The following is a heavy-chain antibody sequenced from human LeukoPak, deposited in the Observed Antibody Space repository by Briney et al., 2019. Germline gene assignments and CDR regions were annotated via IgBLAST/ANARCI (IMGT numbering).Heavy chain of an antibody. CDR2: ISSSSSYI. D-gene: IGHD1-14*01. CDR1: GFTFSSYS. J-gene: IGHJ4*02. Sequence: GGSLRLSCAASGFTFSSYSMNWVRQAPGKGLEWVSSISSSSSYIYYADSVKGRFTISRDNSKNTLYLQMNSLRAEDTAVYYCAKDNVYVYFDYWGQGTLVTVSS. CDR3: AKDNVYVYFDY. V-gene: IGHV3-21*04.